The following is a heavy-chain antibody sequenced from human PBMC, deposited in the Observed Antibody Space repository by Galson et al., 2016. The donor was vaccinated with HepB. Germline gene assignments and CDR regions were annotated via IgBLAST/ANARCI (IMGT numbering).Heavy chain of an antibody. CDR3: ARDKDEFWSGFRGYFDL. J-gene: IGHJ2*01. V-gene: IGHV1-3*01. CDR2: INAGRGDT. CDR1: GYTFSNYA. D-gene: IGHD3-3*01. Sequence: SVKVSCKASGYTFSNYALHWVRQAPGQGPEWMGWINAGRGDTKYALKFQDRLTITRDTAATTAYMELSSLTSEDTAVYFCARDKDEFWSGFRGYFDLWGRGTLVSVSS.